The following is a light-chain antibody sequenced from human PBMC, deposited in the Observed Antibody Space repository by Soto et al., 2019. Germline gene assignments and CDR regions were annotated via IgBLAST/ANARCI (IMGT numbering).Light chain of an antibody. J-gene: IGKJ2*01. V-gene: IGKV4-1*01. CDR1: QSVLYSSNNKNY. Sequence: DIVMTQSPDSLAVSLGERATINCKSSQSVLYSSNNKNYLAWYQQKPGQPPKLPIDWASTRESGVPDRFSGSGSGTDFTLTISSLQAEDGAVYYCQQYYSTLYTCGQGTKLEIK. CDR2: WAS. CDR3: QQYYSTLYT.